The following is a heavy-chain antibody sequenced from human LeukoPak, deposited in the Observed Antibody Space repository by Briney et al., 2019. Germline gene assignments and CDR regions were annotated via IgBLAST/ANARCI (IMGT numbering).Heavy chain of an antibody. CDR2: IYTSGST. Sequence: PSETLSLTCTVSGGSISSYYWSWIRQPAGKGLEWIGRIYTSGSTNYNPSLKSRVTMSVDTSKNQFSLKLSSVTAADTAVYYCARGWKTYSSGWAFDYWGQGTLVTVSS. CDR1: GGSISSYY. J-gene: IGHJ4*02. CDR3: ARGWKTYSSGWAFDY. V-gene: IGHV4-4*07. D-gene: IGHD6-19*01.